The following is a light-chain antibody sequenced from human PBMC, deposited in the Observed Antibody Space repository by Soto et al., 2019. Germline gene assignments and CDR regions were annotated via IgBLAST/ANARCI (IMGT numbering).Light chain of an antibody. Sequence: QSVLTQPPSASGSPGQSVTISCTGTSSDVGGYTVSWYQHHPGKAPKVMIYEVTKRPSGVPDRFSGSKSGNTASLTVSGLQAENEADYFCARSAGNFYVSGTGTKVTLL. CDR3: ARSAGNFYV. V-gene: IGLV2-8*01. CDR2: EVT. J-gene: IGLJ1*01. CDR1: SSDVGGYT.